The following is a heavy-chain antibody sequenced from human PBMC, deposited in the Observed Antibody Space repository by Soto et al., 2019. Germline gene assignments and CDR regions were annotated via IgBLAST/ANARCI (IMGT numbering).Heavy chain of an antibody. J-gene: IGHJ4*02. CDR3: ARRPHCSGGICYYGLDN. CDR1: GFPFTKYA. CDR2: ISGSGSRT. V-gene: IGHV3-23*01. D-gene: IGHD2-15*01. Sequence: EVQLLESGGGLVQPGGSLRLSCAASGFPFTKYAMSWVRQAPGKGLEWVSAISGSGSRTYYADSVKGRFTTSRDNSKNTVYLQMNSPRAEDTAVYYCARRPHCSGGICYYGLDNWGQGTLVTVSS.